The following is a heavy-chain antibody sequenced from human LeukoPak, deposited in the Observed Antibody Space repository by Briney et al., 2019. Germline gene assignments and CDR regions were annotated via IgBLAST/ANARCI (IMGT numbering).Heavy chain of an antibody. CDR1: GFTFSSYG. V-gene: IGHV3-30*18. J-gene: IGHJ4*02. CDR2: ISYSRSNK. D-gene: IGHD4-17*01. CDR3: AKEHFDYGDYGRNFDY. Sequence: PGGSLRLSCAASGFTFSSYGMHWVRQAPGKGLEWVAVISYSRSNKYYADSVKGRFTISRDNSKNTLYLQMNSLRAEDTAVYYCAKEHFDYGDYGRNFDYWGQGTLATVSS.